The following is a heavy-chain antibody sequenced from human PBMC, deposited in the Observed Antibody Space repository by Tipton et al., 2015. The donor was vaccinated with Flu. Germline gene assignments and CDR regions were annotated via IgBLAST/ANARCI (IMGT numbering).Heavy chain of an antibody. Sequence: GSLRLSCAASGFTVSSNYMSWVRQAPGKGLEWVSVIYSGGSTYYADSVKGRFTISRDNSKNTLYLQMNSLRAEDTALYYCALGNGYSYCHFDYWGQGTLVTVSS. D-gene: IGHD5-18*01. CDR1: GFTVSSNY. J-gene: IGHJ4*02. V-gene: IGHV3-53*01. CDR2: IYSGGST. CDR3: ALGNGYSYCHFDY.